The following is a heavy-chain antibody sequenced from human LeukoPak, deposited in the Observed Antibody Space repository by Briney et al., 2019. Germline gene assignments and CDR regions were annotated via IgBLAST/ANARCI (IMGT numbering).Heavy chain of an antibody. CDR3: ARVIRIAVAGTEGFDY. Sequence: GASVKVSCKASGYTFTGYYMHWVRQAPGQGLEWMGWINPNSGGTNCAQKFQGRVTMTRDTSISTAYMELSRLRSDDTAVYYCARVIRIAVAGTEGFDYWGQGTLVTVSS. J-gene: IGHJ4*02. D-gene: IGHD6-19*01. CDR2: INPNSGGT. CDR1: GYTFTGYY. V-gene: IGHV1-2*02.